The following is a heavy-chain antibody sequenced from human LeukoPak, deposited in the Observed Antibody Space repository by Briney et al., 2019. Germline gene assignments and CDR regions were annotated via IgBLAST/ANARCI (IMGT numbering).Heavy chain of an antibody. Sequence: SVKVSCKASGGTFSSYAISWVRQAPGQGLEWMGGIIPIFGTANYAQKFQGRVTITADESTGTAYMELSSLRSEDTAVYYCAREEYYYDSSGYYLLYYFDYWGQGTLVTVSS. D-gene: IGHD3-22*01. J-gene: IGHJ4*02. V-gene: IGHV1-69*13. CDR1: GGTFSSYA. CDR2: IIPIFGTA. CDR3: AREEYYYDSSGYYLLYYFDY.